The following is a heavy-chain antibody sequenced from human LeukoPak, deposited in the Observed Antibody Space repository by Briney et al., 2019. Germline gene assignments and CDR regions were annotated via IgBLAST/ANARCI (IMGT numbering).Heavy chain of an antibody. V-gene: IGHV4-30-4*01. Sequence: PSETLSLTCTVSGGSISSGDYYWSWIRQPPGTGLEWIGYIYYSGSTYYNPSLKSRVTISVDTSKNQFSLKLSSVTAADTAVYYCARVCSPTLCDFGVVNAFDYWGQGTLVTVSS. J-gene: IGHJ4*02. D-gene: IGHD3-3*01. CDR1: GGSISSGDYY. CDR3: ARVCSPTLCDFGVVNAFDY. CDR2: IYYSGST.